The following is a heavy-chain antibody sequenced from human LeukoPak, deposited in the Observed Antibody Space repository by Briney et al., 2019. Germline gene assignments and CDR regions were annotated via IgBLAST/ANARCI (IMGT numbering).Heavy chain of an antibody. CDR2: ISAYNGNT. D-gene: IGHD6-13*01. Sequence: GASVKVSCKASGYTFTSYGISWVRQAPGQGLEWMGWISAYNGNTNYAQKLQGRVTMTTDTSTSTAYMELRSLRSDDTAVYYCARDFGYSSSWYRFDYWGQGTLVTVSS. V-gene: IGHV1-18*01. CDR3: ARDFGYSSSWYRFDY. J-gene: IGHJ4*02. CDR1: GYTFTSYG.